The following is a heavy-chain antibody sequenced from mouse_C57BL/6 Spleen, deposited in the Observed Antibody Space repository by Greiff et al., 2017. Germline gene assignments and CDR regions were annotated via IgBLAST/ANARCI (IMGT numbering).Heavy chain of an antibody. CDR1: GYTFTSYG. V-gene: IGHV1-81*01. J-gene: IGHJ3*01. CDR2: IYPRSGNT. D-gene: IGHD2-3*01. Sequence: QVQLQQSGAELARPGASVKLSCKASGYTFTSYGISWVKQRTGQGLEWIGEIYPRSGNTYYNEKFQGKATLTADKSSSTAYMELRSLTSEDSAVYFCARPFYDGYYVAWFAYWGQGTLVTVSA. CDR3: ARPFYDGYYVAWFAY.